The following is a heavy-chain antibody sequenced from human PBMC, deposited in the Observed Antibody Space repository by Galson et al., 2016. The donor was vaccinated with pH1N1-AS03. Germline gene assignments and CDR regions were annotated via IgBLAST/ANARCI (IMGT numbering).Heavy chain of an antibody. Sequence: PALVKPPQTLTLTCAFSGFSLATSGVGVGWIRQPPGKALEWLALIYWDDDKLYNPSLKSRLTVTKDTSKNLVVLTLTDMDPVDTATYFCTRSRYYNTNLYYFDYWGPGTLVTVSS. CDR3: TRSRYYNTNLYYFDY. CDR2: IYWDDDK. CDR1: GFSLATSGVG. V-gene: IGHV2-5*02. J-gene: IGHJ4*02. D-gene: IGHD2/OR15-2a*01.